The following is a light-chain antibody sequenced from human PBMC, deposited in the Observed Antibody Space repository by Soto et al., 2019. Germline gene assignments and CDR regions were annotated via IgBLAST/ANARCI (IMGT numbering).Light chain of an antibody. J-gene: IGKJ1*01. CDR2: GAS. V-gene: IGKV3-15*01. CDR3: QQYYNWPRT. CDR1: QSLGSD. Sequence: EIVMTQSPGTLSLSPGDTATLSCRASQSLGSDLAWYQQKPCQAPRLLIVGASARPTGIPARISGSGSGTEFTLTISSLRSEDFAVYFCQQYYNWPRTFGQGTKVDIK.